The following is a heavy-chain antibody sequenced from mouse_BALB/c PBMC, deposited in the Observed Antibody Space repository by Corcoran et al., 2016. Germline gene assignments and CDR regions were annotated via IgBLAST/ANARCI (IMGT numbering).Heavy chain of an antibody. J-gene: IGHJ2*01. V-gene: IGHV1-7*01. Sequence: QVQLQQSGAELAKPGASVKMSCKASGYTFTSYWMHWVKQRTGQGVEWIGYINPSTGFTEYNQKFKDKATSTADKSSSTAYMKLSSLTSEDSAVYYCASTVVDYWCQGTTLTVSS. CDR1: GYTFTSYW. CDR2: INPSTGFT. D-gene: IGHD1-1*01. CDR3: ASTVVDY.